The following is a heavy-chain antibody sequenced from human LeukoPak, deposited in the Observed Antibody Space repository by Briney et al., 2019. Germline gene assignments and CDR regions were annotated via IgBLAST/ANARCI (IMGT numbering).Heavy chain of an antibody. Sequence: QPGRSLRLSCTASGFTFGDYAMSWFRQAPGKGLEWVGFIRGKAYGGTTEYAASVKGRITISRDDSKSIAYLQMNSLKTEDTAVYYCATPNNIDAFDIWGQGTMVTVSS. J-gene: IGHJ3*02. CDR2: IRGKAYGGTT. V-gene: IGHV3-49*03. CDR1: GFTFGDYA. CDR3: ATPNNIDAFDI. D-gene: IGHD1-14*01.